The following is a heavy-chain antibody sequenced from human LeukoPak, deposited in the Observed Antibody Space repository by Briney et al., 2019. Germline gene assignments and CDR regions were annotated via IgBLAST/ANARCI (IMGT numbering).Heavy chain of an antibody. D-gene: IGHD3-9*01. CDR3: ARDVNDILTGYSDAFDI. J-gene: IGHJ3*02. V-gene: IGHV3-21*01. Sequence: PGGSLRLSCAASGFTFSSYSMNWVRQAPGKGLEWVSSISSSSSYIYYADSVKGRFTISRDNAKNSLYLQMNSLRAEDTAVYYCARDVNDILTGYSDAFDIWGQGTMVTVSS. CDR2: ISSSSSYI. CDR1: GFTFSSYS.